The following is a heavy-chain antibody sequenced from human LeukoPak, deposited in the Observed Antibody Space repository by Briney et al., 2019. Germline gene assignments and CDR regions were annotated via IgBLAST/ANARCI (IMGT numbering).Heavy chain of an antibody. Sequence: GESLKISCKGSGYSFTSYWIDWVRQMPGKGLEWMGIIYPGDSDTRYSPSFQGQVTISADKSISTAYLQWSSLKASDTAMYYCARPEGRAYSSGWYGGYWGQGTLVTVSS. V-gene: IGHV5-51*01. D-gene: IGHD6-19*01. CDR2: IYPGDSDT. J-gene: IGHJ4*02. CDR1: GYSFTSYW. CDR3: ARPEGRAYSSGWYGGY.